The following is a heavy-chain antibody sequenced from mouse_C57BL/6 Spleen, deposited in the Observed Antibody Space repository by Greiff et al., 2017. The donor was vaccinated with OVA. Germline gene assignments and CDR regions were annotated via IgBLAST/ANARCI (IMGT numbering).Heavy chain of an antibody. D-gene: IGHD1-1*01. CDR2: INYDGSST. Sequence: EVNVVESEGGLVQPGSSMKLSCTASGFTFSDYYMAWVRQVPEKGLEWVANINYDGSSTYYLDSLKSRFIISRDNAKNILYLQMSSLKSEDTATYYCARMGSSYDAMDYWGQGTSVTVSS. J-gene: IGHJ4*01. CDR3: ARMGSSYDAMDY. V-gene: IGHV5-16*01. CDR1: GFTFSDYY.